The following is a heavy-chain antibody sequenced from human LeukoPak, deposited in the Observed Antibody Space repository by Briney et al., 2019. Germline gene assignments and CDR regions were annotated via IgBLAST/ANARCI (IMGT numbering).Heavy chain of an antibody. D-gene: IGHD6-19*01. CDR1: GGSISGPY. Sequence: SETLSLTCTVSGGSISGPYWSWVRQPPGKGLEWIGDVYYSGSTHQNPSLKSRVTISVDTSKNQFSLKLSSVTAADTAVYYCARRGAVAGENDYWGQGTLVTVSS. J-gene: IGHJ4*02. V-gene: IGHV4-59*08. CDR3: ARRGAVAGENDY. CDR2: VYYSGST.